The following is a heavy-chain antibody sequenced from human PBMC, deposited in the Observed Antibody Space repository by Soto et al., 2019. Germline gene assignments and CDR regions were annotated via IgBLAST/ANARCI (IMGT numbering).Heavy chain of an antibody. V-gene: IGHV4-59*01. CDR3: ARGGRYDFWSGYSGNWFDP. Sequence: ETRSLTGTVSVFSIRIYYLSWIRQPPVKGLEWIGYMYYSGSTNYNPSLKSRVTISVDTSRKQFSLKLSSVTAADTAVYYCARGGRYDFWSGYSGNWFDPWGQGTLVTVSS. CDR2: MYYSGST. J-gene: IGHJ5*02. D-gene: IGHD3-3*01. CDR1: VFSIRIYY.